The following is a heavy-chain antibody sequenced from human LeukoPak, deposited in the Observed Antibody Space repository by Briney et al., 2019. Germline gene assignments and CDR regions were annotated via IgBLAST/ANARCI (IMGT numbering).Heavy chain of an antibody. CDR3: ARGRYSAGDSWFDP. Sequence: SETLSLTCTVSGGSITSSYWSWIRQSPGKGLEWIGYIHYTGSTNYNPSLKSRVTMLIDTSENQFSLKLSSVTAADTAVYYCARGRYSAGDSWFDPWGQGTLVTVSS. V-gene: IGHV4-59*01. CDR1: GGSITSSY. D-gene: IGHD3-9*01. CDR2: IHYTGST. J-gene: IGHJ5*02.